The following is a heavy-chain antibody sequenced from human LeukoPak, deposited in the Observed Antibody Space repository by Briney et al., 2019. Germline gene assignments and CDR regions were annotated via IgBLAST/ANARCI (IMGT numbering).Heavy chain of an antibody. CDR1: GFTFSSYA. J-gene: IGHJ3*02. Sequence: GGSLRLSCAASGFTFSSYAMSWVRQAPGKGLEWVSAISGSGGSTYYADSVKGRFTISRDNSKNTLYLQMNSLRAEDTAVYYCAKDMDIGYCSGGSCYSAARSAFDIWGQGTMVNVSS. CDR3: AKDMDIGYCSGGSCYSAARSAFDI. D-gene: IGHD2-15*01. V-gene: IGHV3-23*01. CDR2: ISGSGGST.